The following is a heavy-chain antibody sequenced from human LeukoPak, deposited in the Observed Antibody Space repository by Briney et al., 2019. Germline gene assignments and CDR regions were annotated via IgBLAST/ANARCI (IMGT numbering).Heavy chain of an antibody. CDR2: ISGSGGST. V-gene: IGHV3-23*01. Sequence: GGSLRLSCAASGFTFSSYAMSWVRQAPGKGPEWVSAISGSGGSTYYADSVKGRFTISRDNSKNTLYLQMNSLRAEDTAVYYCAKLGYIVVVPAARDPAMDVWGQGTTVTVSS. CDR3: AKLGYIVVVPAARDPAMDV. CDR1: GFTFSSYA. J-gene: IGHJ6*02. D-gene: IGHD2-2*01.